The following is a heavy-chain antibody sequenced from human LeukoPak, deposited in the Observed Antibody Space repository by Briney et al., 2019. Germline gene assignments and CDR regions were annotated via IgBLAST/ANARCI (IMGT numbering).Heavy chain of an antibody. V-gene: IGHV4-39*07. CDR2: IYYSGST. CDR3: ARDRQGSSYGYLRGPLSAFDI. Sequence: PSETLSLTCTVSGGSISSSSYYWGWIRQPPGKGLEWIGSIYYSGSTYYNPSLKSRVTISVDTSKNQFSLKLSSVTAADTAVYYCARDRQGSSYGYLRGPLSAFDIWGQGTMVTVSS. CDR1: GGSISSSSYY. J-gene: IGHJ3*02. D-gene: IGHD5-18*01.